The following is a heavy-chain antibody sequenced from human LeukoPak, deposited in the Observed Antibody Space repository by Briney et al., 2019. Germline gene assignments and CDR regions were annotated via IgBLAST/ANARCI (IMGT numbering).Heavy chain of an antibody. CDR1: GGTFSSYA. Sequence: GASVKVSCKASGGTFSSYAISWARQAPGQELEWMGRIIPILGIANYAQKFQGRVTITADKSTSTAYMELSSLRSEDTAVYYCARGPAERITMIVVVTPRDAFDIWGQGTMVTVSS. J-gene: IGHJ3*02. V-gene: IGHV1-69*04. CDR2: IIPILGIA. CDR3: ARGPAERITMIVVVTPRDAFDI. D-gene: IGHD3-22*01.